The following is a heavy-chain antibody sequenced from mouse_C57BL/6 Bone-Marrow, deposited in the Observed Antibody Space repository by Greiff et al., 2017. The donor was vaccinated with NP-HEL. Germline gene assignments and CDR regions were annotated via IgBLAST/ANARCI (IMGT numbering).Heavy chain of an antibody. CDR1: GFSLTSYG. CDR3: ARNNDYYGSSLDY. D-gene: IGHD1-1*01. Sequence: VQLVESGPGLVQPSQSLSITCTVSGFSLTSYGVHWVRQSPGKGLEWLGVIWSGGSTDYNAAFISRLSISKDNSKSQVFFKMNSLQADDTAIYYCARNNDYYGSSLDYWGQGTTLTVSS. J-gene: IGHJ2*01. CDR2: IWSGGST. V-gene: IGHV2-2*01.